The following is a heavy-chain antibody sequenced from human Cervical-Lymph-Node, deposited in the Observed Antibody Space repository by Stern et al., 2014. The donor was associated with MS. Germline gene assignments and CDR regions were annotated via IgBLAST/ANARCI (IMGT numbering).Heavy chain of an antibody. CDR1: GFTFDDFD. CDR2: ISGDSGRI. Sequence: EVQLEESGGGVVQPGRSLRLSCAASGFTFDDFDMNWVRQAPGKGLEWVASISGDSGRIAYTDAVNVRFTISRDNAKNSLYLQLNSLRSEDTAFYYCARVQYSSSWYMFDYWGQGTLVTVSS. D-gene: IGHD6-13*01. CDR3: ARVQYSSSWYMFDY. J-gene: IGHJ4*02. V-gene: IGHV3-9*01.